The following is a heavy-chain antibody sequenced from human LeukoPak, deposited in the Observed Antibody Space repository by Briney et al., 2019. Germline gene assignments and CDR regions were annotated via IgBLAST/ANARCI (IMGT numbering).Heavy chain of an antibody. J-gene: IGHJ4*02. Sequence: GGSLRLSCAASGFTFSSYAMSWVRQAPGKGLEWVSTISGSGDSTSYADSVKGRFTISRDNSKNTLHLQMNSLRAEDTAVYSCAKGRSGVSSAAINYWGQGTLVTVSS. CDR1: GFTFSSYA. CDR2: ISGSGDST. V-gene: IGHV3-23*01. CDR3: AKGRSGVSSAAINY. D-gene: IGHD2-2*01.